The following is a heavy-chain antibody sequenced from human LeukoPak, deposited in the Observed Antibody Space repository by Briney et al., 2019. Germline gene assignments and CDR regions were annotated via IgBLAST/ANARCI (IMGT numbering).Heavy chain of an antibody. CDR1: GGSISSGDYY. Sequence: SETLSLTCTVSGGSISSGDYYWSWIRQPPGKGLEWIGYIYYSGSTNYNPSLKSRVTISVDTSKNQFSLKLNSVTAADTAVYYCARDDSSGYHDAFDIWGQGTMVTVSS. J-gene: IGHJ3*02. CDR2: IYYSGST. V-gene: IGHV4-61*08. CDR3: ARDDSSGYHDAFDI. D-gene: IGHD3-22*01.